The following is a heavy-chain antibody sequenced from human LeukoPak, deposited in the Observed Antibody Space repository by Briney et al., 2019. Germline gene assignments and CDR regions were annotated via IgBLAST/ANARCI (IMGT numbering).Heavy chain of an antibody. Sequence: ASVKVSCKASGYTFTSYYMHWVRQAPGQGREWMGIINPSGGSTSYAQKFQGRVTMTRDTSTSTVYMELSSLRSEDTAVYYCARILTAYGDSDYWGQGTLVTVSS. V-gene: IGHV1-46*01. J-gene: IGHJ4*02. CDR3: ARILTAYGDSDY. CDR2: INPSGGST. D-gene: IGHD4-17*01. CDR1: GYTFTSYY.